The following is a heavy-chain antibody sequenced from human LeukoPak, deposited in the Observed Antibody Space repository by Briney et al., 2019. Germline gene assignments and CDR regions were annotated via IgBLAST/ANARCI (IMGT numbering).Heavy chain of an antibody. J-gene: IGHJ4*02. Sequence: GGSLRLSCVASGFTFSNAWMSWVRQAPGEGLEWVGRIKRKNDGGTTDYTAPVKARFTISRDDSKNTLYLQMNSLKTEDTAVYYCTTDLRYCSSTSCYNWGEGTLVTVSS. D-gene: IGHD2-2*01. CDR3: TTDLRYCSSTSCYN. CDR1: GFTFSNAW. V-gene: IGHV3-15*01. CDR2: IKRKNDGGTT.